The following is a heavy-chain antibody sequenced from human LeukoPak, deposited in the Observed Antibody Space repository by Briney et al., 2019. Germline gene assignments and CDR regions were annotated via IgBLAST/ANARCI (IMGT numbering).Heavy chain of an antibody. D-gene: IGHD6-13*01. V-gene: IGHV4-34*01. CDR1: GGSFSGYY. CDR2: INHSGST. CDR3: ARAVGGAAAELFDY. J-gene: IGHJ4*02. Sequence: PSETLSLTCAVYGGSFSGYYWSWIRKPPGKGLEWIGEINHSGSTNYNPSLKSRVTISVDTYKNQFSLKLSSVTAADTAVYYCARAVGGAAAELFDYWGQGTLVTVSS.